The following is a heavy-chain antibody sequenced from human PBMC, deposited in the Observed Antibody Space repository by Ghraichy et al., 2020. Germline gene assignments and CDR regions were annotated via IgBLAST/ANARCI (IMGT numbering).Heavy chain of an antibody. CDR2: ISGSGYST. CDR3: AKDHYDSPRAAFDI. Sequence: GGSLRLSCAGSGFTFSSYAMSWVRQAPGKGLEWVSGISGSGYSTYYADSVKGRFTISRDNSKNTLYLQMNSLRAGDTAVYYCAKDHYDSPRAAFDIWGQGTVVTVSS. D-gene: IGHD3-22*01. CDR1: GFTFSSYA. J-gene: IGHJ3*02. V-gene: IGHV3-23*01.